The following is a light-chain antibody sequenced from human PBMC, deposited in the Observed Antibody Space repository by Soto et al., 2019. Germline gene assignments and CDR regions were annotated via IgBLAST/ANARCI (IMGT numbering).Light chain of an antibody. CDR3: QQDWISGT. CDR1: QSVSNNY. J-gene: IGKJ1*01. CDR2: GAS. V-gene: IGKV3-20*01. Sequence: EIVLTQSPGTLSLSPGERATLSCRASQSVSNNYLARYQQKPGQAPRLLIYGASNRANGIPDRFSGSGSGTDFTLTISRLEPEEFAVYYCQQDWISGTFGQGTKVQIK.